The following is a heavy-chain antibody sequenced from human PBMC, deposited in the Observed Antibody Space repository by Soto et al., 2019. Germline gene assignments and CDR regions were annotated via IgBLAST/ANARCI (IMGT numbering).Heavy chain of an antibody. D-gene: IGHD2-15*01. CDR1: GGSFSGYY. Sequence: QVQLQQWGAGLLKPSETLSLTCAVYGGSFSGYYWSWIRQPPGKGLEWTGEINHSGSTNYNPSLKRRVTLSVDSFKYQFALKLTSVAAADTAVYYCARSAPRYCSGGSCYSGRDDWGQGTLGTVSS. V-gene: IGHV4-34*01. CDR3: ARSAPRYCSGGSCYSGRDD. CDR2: INHSGST. J-gene: IGHJ4*02.